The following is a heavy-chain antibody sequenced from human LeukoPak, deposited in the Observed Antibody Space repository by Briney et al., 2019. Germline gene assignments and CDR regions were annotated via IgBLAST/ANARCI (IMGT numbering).Heavy chain of an antibody. Sequence: GGSLRLSCTASGFTFGDYAMSWVRQAPGKGLEWVGFIRSRTHGGTTEFAAPVKDRFSISRDDSKRIAYLQMNSLKTEDTAVYYCARGGGTVLFAFSDGMDVWGQGTTVTVSS. CDR1: GFTFGDYA. CDR2: IRSRTHGGTT. V-gene: IGHV3-49*04. CDR3: ARGGGTVLFAFSDGMDV. D-gene: IGHD4-17*01. J-gene: IGHJ6*02.